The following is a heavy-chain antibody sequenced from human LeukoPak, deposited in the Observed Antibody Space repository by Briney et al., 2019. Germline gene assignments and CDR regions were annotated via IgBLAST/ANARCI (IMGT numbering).Heavy chain of an antibody. CDR1: GGSISSFY. J-gene: IGHJ3*02. V-gene: IGHV4-59*01. CDR3: ARYDYVWGSYNAFGI. Sequence: SETLSLTCTVSGGSISSFYWSWIRQPPGKGLEWIGYIYYSGSTNYNPSLKSRVTISVDTSKNHFSLKLSSVTAADTAVYYCARYDYVWGSYNAFGIWGQGTMVTVSS. D-gene: IGHD3-16*01. CDR2: IYYSGST.